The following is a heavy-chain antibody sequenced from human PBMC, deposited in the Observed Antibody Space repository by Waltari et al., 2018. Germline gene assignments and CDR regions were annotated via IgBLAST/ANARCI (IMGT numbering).Heavy chain of an antibody. CDR3: ARVCPSYYFDY. CDR1: GGSFSGYY. CDR2: INHSGST. D-gene: IGHD2-2*01. J-gene: IGHJ4*02. Sequence: QVQLQQWGAGLLKPSETLSLTCAVYGGSFSGYYWSWIRQPPGKGLEWIGEINHSGSTNYNPSLKSRVTISVDTSKNQFSLKLSSVTAADTAVYYCARVCPSYYFDYWGQGTLVTVSS. V-gene: IGHV4-34*01.